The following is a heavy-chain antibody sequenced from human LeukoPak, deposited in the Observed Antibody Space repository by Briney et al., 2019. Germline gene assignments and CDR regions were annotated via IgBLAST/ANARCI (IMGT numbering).Heavy chain of an antibody. V-gene: IGHV1-69*06. J-gene: IGHJ6*03. D-gene: IGHD3-16*01. Sequence: ASVKVSCKASGDSFSSYAITWVRQAPGQGLEWLARVIPIFGTANYPQKFQGRVTITADIFSSTVYIEMTNLTSDDTAVYFCAKQGAVRQDYYMDVWGNGTTVSVS. CDR3: AKQGAVRQDYYMDV. CDR2: VIPIFGTA. CDR1: GDSFSSYA.